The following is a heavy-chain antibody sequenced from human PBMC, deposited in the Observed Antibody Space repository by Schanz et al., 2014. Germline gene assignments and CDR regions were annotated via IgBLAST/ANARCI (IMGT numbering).Heavy chain of an antibody. J-gene: IGHJ4*02. CDR2: ISYDGSHK. CDR3: VKEDRNHRSDYVY. Sequence: QVQLVESGGGVVQPGRSLRLSCAASGFTFSNFAIHWVRQAPGKGLEWVAVISYDGSHKDYADSVKGRFTISRDNSKNTLYLQMNSLRAEDTAVYYCVKEDRNHRSDYVYWGRGTLVTVSS. D-gene: IGHD3-10*01. CDR1: GFTFSNFA. V-gene: IGHV3-30*04.